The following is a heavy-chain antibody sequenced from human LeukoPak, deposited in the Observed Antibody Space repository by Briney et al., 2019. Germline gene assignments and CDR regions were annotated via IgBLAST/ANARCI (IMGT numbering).Heavy chain of an antibody. CDR3: ARGEAYYDSSGYVDY. V-gene: IGHV4-34*01. D-gene: IGHD3-22*01. CDR2: INHSGST. J-gene: IGHJ4*02. Sequence: SETLSLTCAVYGGSFSGYYWSWIRQPPGKGLEWIGEINHSGSTNYNPSLKSRVTISVDTSKSQFSLKLSSVTAADTAVYYCARGEAYYDSSGYVDYWGQGTLVTVSS. CDR1: GGSFSGYY.